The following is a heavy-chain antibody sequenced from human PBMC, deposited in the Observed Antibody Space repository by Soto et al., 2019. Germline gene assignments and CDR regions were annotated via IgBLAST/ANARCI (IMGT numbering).Heavy chain of an antibody. CDR1: GFTFDEYA. CDR3: AKDTSQWNYYYYMDV. J-gene: IGHJ6*03. Sequence: EVQLVESGGGLVQPGRSLRLSCAASGFTFDEYAMHWVRQAPGKGLEWVSCISWNSGSIGYAYSVKGRFTISRDNAKNPLNLQMNSLRAEDTALYYCAKDTSQWNYYYYMDVWGKGTTVTVSS. D-gene: IGHD6-19*01. V-gene: IGHV3-9*01. CDR2: ISWNSGSI.